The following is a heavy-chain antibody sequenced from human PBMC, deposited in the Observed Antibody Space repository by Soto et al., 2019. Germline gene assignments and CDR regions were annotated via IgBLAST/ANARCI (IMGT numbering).Heavy chain of an antibody. V-gene: IGHV3-30*18. D-gene: IGHD3-22*01. CDR1: GFTFSSYG. CDR2: ISYDGSNK. Sequence: GGSLRLSCAASGFTFSSYGMHWVRQAPGKGLEWVAVISYDGSNKYYADSVKGRFTISRDNSKNTLYLQMNSLRAEDTALYYCAKGWGITMIVVAPTLDYWGQGTLVTVSS. J-gene: IGHJ4*02. CDR3: AKGWGITMIVVAPTLDY.